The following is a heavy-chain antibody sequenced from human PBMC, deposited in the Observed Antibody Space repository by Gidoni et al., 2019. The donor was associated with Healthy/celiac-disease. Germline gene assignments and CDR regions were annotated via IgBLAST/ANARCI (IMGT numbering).Heavy chain of an antibody. Sequence: QVQLVQSGAEVKKPGASVKVSCTASGYTFTGYYMHWVRQAPGQGLEWMGWINPNSGGTNYAQKFQGRVTMTRDTSISTAYMELSRLRSDDTAVYYCALERYCSSTSCSPYYDSSGYTIWGQGTMVTVSS. D-gene: IGHD2-2*01. J-gene: IGHJ3*02. CDR3: ALERYCSSTSCSPYYDSSGYTI. CDR1: GYTFTGYY. V-gene: IGHV1-2*02. CDR2: INPNSGGT.